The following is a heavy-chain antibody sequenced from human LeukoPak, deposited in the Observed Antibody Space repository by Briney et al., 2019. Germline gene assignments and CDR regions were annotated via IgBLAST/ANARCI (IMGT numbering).Heavy chain of an antibody. Sequence: ASVKVSCKASGHTFTAFYMHWVRQAPGQGLEWMGWINPNSGATNYAQKFQGRVTMTTDTSTSTAYMELRSLRSDDTAVYYCAREYCSTTRCYMADYWGQGTLVTVSS. CDR3: AREYCSTTRCYMADY. CDR2: INPNSGAT. CDR1: GHTFTAFY. D-gene: IGHD2-2*01. J-gene: IGHJ4*02. V-gene: IGHV1-2*02.